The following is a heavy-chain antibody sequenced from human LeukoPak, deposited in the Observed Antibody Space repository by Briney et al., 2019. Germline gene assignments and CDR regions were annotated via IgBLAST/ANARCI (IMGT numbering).Heavy chain of an antibody. CDR2: MSNDGN. D-gene: IGHD1-26*01. Sequence: GGSLRLSCAASGFTFSSYTMHWVRQAPGKGLEWVAVMSNDGNYYADSEKGRFTIFRDNSKNTLYLQMNSLRPEATAVYYCARDGCGGGSYPDYWGQGTLVTVSS. CDR1: GFTFSSYT. J-gene: IGHJ4*02. V-gene: IGHV3-30*04. CDR3: ARDGCGGGSYPDY.